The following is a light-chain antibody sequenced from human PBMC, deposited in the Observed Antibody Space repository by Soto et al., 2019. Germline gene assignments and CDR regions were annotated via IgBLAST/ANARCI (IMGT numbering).Light chain of an antibody. V-gene: IGLV2-14*01. J-gene: IGLJ3*02. CDR3: SSYTSSSTLV. CDR2: EVT. Sequence: QSALTQPASVSGSPGQSITISCTGTSSDLGGYKYVSWYQQHPGEAPKLMIYEVTNRPSGVSNRFSGSKSGNTASLTISGLQAEDEADYYCSSYTSSSTLVFGGGTKVTVL. CDR1: SSDLGGYKY.